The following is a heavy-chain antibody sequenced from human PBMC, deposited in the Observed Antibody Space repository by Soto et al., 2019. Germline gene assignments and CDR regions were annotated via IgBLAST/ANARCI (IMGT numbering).Heavy chain of an antibody. D-gene: IGHD3-9*01. CDR3: ARGELYDILTGYYSPFDY. J-gene: IGHJ4*02. Sequence: PLASVKVSCKASGGTFSSYAISWVRQAPGQGLEWMGGIIPIFGTANYAQKFQGRVTMTADESTSTAYMELSSLRSEDTAVYYCARGELYDILTGYYSPFDYWGQGTLVTVSS. CDR1: GGTFSSYA. V-gene: IGHV1-69*13. CDR2: IIPIFGTA.